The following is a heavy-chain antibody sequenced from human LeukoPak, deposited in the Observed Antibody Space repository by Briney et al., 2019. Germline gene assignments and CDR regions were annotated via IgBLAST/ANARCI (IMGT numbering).Heavy chain of an antibody. J-gene: IGHJ4*02. CDR2: ISGGGNT. CDR1: GFTVSNNY. Sequence: GGSLRLSCAVSGFTVSNNYMSWVRQAPGKGLEWVSVISGGGNTYDADSVKGRFTISRDNSKNTLYLQMDSLRAEDTAVYYCTTYGSGRKFDYWGQGILVTVSS. D-gene: IGHD3-10*01. CDR3: TTYGSGRKFDY. V-gene: IGHV3-53*01.